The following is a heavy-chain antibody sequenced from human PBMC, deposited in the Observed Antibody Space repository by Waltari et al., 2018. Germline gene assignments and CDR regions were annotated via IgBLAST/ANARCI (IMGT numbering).Heavy chain of an antibody. CDR3: ARGYSSSWYSPPIDY. V-gene: IGHV3-48*03. CDR1: GFTFSSYE. CDR2: ISSSGSTI. D-gene: IGHD6-13*01. J-gene: IGHJ4*02. Sequence: EVQLVESGGGLVQHGGCLRLSCAASGFTFSSYEMNWVRQAPGKGLEWVSYISSSGSTIYYADSVKGRFTISRDNAKNSLYLQMNSLRAEDTAVYYCARGYSSSWYSPPIDYWGQGTLVTVSS.